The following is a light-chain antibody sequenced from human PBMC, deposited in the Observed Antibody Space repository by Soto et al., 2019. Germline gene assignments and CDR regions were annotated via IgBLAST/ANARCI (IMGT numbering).Light chain of an antibody. V-gene: IGKV3-11*01. J-gene: IGKJ5*01. CDR2: DAS. CDR3: QQRSSWPS. CDR1: QSVSSN. Sequence: IVMTQFPVTLFVYKAERATLSCRASQSVSSNLAWYQQKPGQAPRLLIYDASNRATGIPARLSGSGSGTDFTLTISSLEPEDCAVYHCQQRSSWPSFGQGTRLEIK.